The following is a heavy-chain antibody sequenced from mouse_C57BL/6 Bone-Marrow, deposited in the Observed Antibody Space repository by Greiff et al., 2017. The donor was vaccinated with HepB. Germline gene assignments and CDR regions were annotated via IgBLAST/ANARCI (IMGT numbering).Heavy chain of an antibody. J-gene: IGHJ2*01. CDR2: IDPETGGT. Sequence: QVQLKQSGAELVRPGASVTLSCKASGYTFTDYEMHWVKQTPVHGLEWIGAIDPETGGTAYNQKFKGKAILTADKSSSTAYMELRSLTSEDSAVYYCTRGVRGYYFDYWGQGTTLTVSS. CDR1: GYTFTDYE. V-gene: IGHV1-15*01. CDR3: TRGVRGYYFDY. D-gene: IGHD2-14*01.